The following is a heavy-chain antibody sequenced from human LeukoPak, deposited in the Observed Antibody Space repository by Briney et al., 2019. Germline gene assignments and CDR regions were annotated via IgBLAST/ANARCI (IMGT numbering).Heavy chain of an antibody. J-gene: IGHJ4*02. V-gene: IGHV3-7*01. CDR3: ARDRKAVAGKLDY. D-gene: IGHD6-19*01. CDR2: IKQDGSEK. CDR1: RFTFSSYW. Sequence: PGGSLRLSCAASRFTFSSYWMTWVRQAPGKGLEWVANIKQDGSEKYYVDSVKGRFTISRDNAKNSLYLQMNSLRAEDTAVYYCARDRKAVAGKLDYWGQGTLVTVSS.